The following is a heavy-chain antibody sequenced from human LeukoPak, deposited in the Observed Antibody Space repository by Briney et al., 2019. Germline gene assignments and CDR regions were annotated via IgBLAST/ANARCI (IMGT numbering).Heavy chain of an antibody. Sequence: GGSLRLSCAASGFTFSSYWMSWVRQAPGKGLEWVANIKQDGSEKYYVDSVKGRFTISRDNAKNSLYLQMNSLRAEDTAVYYCARVSGYYDSSGCYYFYRADYYYYMDVWGKGTTVTVSS. CDR2: IKQDGSEK. D-gene: IGHD3-22*01. J-gene: IGHJ6*03. CDR3: ARVSGYYDSSGCYYFYRADYYYYMDV. V-gene: IGHV3-7*01. CDR1: GFTFSSYW.